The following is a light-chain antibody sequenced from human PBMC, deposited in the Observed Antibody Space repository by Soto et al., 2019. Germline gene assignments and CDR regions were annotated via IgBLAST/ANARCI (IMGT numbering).Light chain of an antibody. V-gene: IGKV3-15*01. CDR1: QSVRSS. Sequence: EVVMTQSPPTMSVPPGYGANLFCRASQSVRSSIAWYQHKPGQAPRLLIYGASTRATGIPARISGSGSGTEFTLTISSLQSEDFAVYYCQQYNNWPQTFGQGTKVDI. CDR3: QQYNNWPQT. CDR2: GAS. J-gene: IGKJ1*01.